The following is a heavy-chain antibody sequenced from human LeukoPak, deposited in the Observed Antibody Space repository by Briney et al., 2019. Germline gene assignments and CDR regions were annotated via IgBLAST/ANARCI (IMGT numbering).Heavy chain of an antibody. Sequence: SVKVSCKASGGTFSSYAISWVRQAPGQGLEWMGGIIPIFGTANYAQKFQGRVTITADKSTSTAYMELSSLRSEDTAVYYCARDRRDGYIGDAFDIWGQGTMVTVSS. J-gene: IGHJ3*02. CDR2: IIPIFGTA. V-gene: IGHV1-69*06. CDR1: GGTFSSYA. D-gene: IGHD5-24*01. CDR3: ARDRRDGYIGDAFDI.